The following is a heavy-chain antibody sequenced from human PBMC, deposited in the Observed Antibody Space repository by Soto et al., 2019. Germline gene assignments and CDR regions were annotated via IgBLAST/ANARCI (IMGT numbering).Heavy chain of an antibody. V-gene: IGHV3-23*01. CDR1: GFTFRNYA. Sequence: PGGSLRLSCAASGFTFRNYAMTWARQAPGKGLEWVSSLLRSGSSAYYADSVRGRFTISSDTSANSLYLQMGNLRAEDTAIYYCAKDAISGDGIWLMDSWGRGAVVTVSS. CDR2: LLRSGSSA. D-gene: IGHD4-17*01. CDR3: AKDAISGDGIWLMDS. J-gene: IGHJ5*02.